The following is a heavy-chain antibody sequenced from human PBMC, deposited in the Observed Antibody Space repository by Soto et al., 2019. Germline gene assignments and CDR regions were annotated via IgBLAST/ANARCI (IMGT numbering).Heavy chain of an antibody. CDR1: GFTFSSYW. CDR2: IKQDGSVK. J-gene: IGHJ4*02. CDR3: ARGPYSSSAYYFDY. Sequence: GGSLRLSCAASGFTFSSYWMSWVRQAPGKGLEWVANIKQDGSVKYYVDSVKGRFTISRDNAKNSLYLQMNSLRAEDTAVYYCARGPYSSSAYYFDYWGQGTLVTVSS. D-gene: IGHD6-6*01. V-gene: IGHV3-7*04.